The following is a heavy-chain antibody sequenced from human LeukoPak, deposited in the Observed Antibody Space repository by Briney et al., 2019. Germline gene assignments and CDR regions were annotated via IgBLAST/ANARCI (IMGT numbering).Heavy chain of an antibody. D-gene: IGHD3-22*01. V-gene: IGHV1-8*01. CDR1: GYTFTSYD. J-gene: IGHJ4*02. Sequence: VSVTVSCKASGYTFTSYDINWVRQATGQGLEWMGWMNPNSGNTGYAQKFQGRVTMTRNTSISTAYMELSSLRSEDTAVYYCARDYYDSSGYYFDYWGQGTLVTVSS. CDR2: MNPNSGNT. CDR3: ARDYYDSSGYYFDY.